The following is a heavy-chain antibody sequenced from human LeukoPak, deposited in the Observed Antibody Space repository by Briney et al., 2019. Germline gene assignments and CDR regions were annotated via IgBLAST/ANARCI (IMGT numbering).Heavy chain of an antibody. CDR1: GGSFSGYY. CDR3: ARAGSPTYYYYGMDV. J-gene: IGHJ6*02. Sequence: ETLSLTCAVYGGSFSGYYWSWIRQPPGKGLEWIGEINHSGSTNYNPSLKSRVTISVDTSKNQFSLKLSSVTAADTAVYYCARAGSPTYYYYGMDVWGQGTTVTVSS. CDR2: INHSGST. V-gene: IGHV4-34*01. D-gene: IGHD3-10*01.